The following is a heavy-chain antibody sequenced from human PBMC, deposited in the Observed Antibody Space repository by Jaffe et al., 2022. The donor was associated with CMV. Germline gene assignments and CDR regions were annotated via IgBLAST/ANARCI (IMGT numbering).Heavy chain of an antibody. D-gene: IGHD5-12*01. Sequence: EVQLVQSGAEVKKPGESLKISCKGSGYSFTSYWIGWVRQMPGKGLEWMGIIYPGDSDTRYSPSFQGQVTISADKSISTAYLQWSSLKASDTAMYYCARSGEYSGYSDHYYYYYGMDVWGQGTTVTVSS. J-gene: IGHJ6*02. CDR3: ARSGEYSGYSDHYYYYYGMDV. CDR2: IYPGDSDT. CDR1: GYSFTSYW. V-gene: IGHV5-51*01.